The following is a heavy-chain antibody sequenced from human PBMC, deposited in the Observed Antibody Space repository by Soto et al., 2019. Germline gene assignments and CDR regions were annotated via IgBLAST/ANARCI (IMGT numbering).Heavy chain of an antibody. Sequence: EVQLVESGGGLVQPGGSLRLSCAASGFTFSTYSMNWVSQAPGKGLEWLSFISSTSSTIYYTESVKGRFTISRDNAKNSLYLQMNSLRAEDTAVYYCARSGTYGDYGCYWGQGTLVTVSS. CDR1: GFTFSTYS. J-gene: IGHJ4*02. CDR2: ISSTSSTI. D-gene: IGHD4-17*01. CDR3: ARSGTYGDYGCY. V-gene: IGHV3-48*01.